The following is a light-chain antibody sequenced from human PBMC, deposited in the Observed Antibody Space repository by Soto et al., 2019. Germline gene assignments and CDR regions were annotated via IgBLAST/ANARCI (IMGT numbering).Light chain of an antibody. CDR3: CSYADGTTLL. Sequence: QSVLTQSASVSGSPGQSITISCTGSSSDIGTYNLVSWYQQYPGKAPKLLIYEDSRRPSGVSDRFSGSKSGNTASLTISGLQAEDEADYYCCSYADGTTLLFGGGTKLTVL. CDR2: EDS. CDR1: SSDIGTYNL. J-gene: IGLJ2*01. V-gene: IGLV2-23*02.